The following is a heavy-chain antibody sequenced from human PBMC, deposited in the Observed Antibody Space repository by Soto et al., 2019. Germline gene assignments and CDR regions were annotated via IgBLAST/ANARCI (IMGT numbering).Heavy chain of an antibody. CDR2: INAYNGNT. CDR3: ARDAPPEDY. J-gene: IGHJ4*02. V-gene: IGHV1-18*01. CDR1: GYTLTPYA. Sequence: GASVRVSCKASGYTLTPYAINWVRQAPGQGLEWMGWINAYNGNTNYAQKLQGRVTMTTDTSTSTAYMELRSLRSDDTAVYYCARDAPPEDYWGQGTLVTVSS.